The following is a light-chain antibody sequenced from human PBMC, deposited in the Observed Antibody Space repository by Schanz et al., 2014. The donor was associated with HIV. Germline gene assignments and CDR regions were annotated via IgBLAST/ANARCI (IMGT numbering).Light chain of an antibody. Sequence: QSALTQPRSVSGSPGQSVTISCTGTSSDVGGYNYVSWYQQHRGKAPKLMIYDVSKRPSGVPDRFTGSKSGNTASLTVSGLLQDDDDDYFCSSYTSSSTVVFGGGTKLTVL. V-gene: IGLV2-11*01. CDR2: DVS. CDR3: SSYTSSSTVV. J-gene: IGLJ2*01. CDR1: SSDVGGYNY.